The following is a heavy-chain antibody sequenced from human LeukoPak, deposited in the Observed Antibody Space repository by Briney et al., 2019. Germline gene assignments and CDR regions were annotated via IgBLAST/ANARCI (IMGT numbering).Heavy chain of an antibody. D-gene: IGHD5-18*01. CDR3: ARGGYTYGFDAFDF. Sequence: SETLSLTCTVSGASISSYYWSWIRQPPGKGLEWIGYIYYSGSTKYNLSLKSRVSFSVDTSKNHFSLKLTSVTAADTAVYYCARGGYTYGFDAFDFWGQGTMVTVSS. V-gene: IGHV4-59*01. J-gene: IGHJ3*01. CDR2: IYYSGST. CDR1: GASISSYY.